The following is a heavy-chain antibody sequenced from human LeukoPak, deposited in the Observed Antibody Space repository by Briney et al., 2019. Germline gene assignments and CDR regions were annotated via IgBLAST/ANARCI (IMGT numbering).Heavy chain of an antibody. D-gene: IGHD6-13*01. V-gene: IGHV4-4*07. J-gene: IGHJ4*02. CDR1: SGSISNFY. CDR2: IYTSGST. Sequence: SETLSLTCTGSSGSISNFYWSWLRQPAGQALEWIGRIYTSGSTNYTPSLKSRVTMSVDTSKHQFSLKLSSVTAADTAVYYCARETTGAGTARPFHYWGQGTLVTVSS. CDR3: ARETTGAGTARPFHY.